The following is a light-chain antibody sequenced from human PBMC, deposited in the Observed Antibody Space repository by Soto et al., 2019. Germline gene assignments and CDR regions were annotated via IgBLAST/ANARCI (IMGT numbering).Light chain of an antibody. CDR2: ATS. J-gene: IGKJ1*01. CDR3: QQSYSSPRT. CDR1: QSVSNY. Sequence: DIQMTQSPSSLSASVGDRVTISCRTSQSVSNYLNWYQQKSAKAPKLLIYATSTLQTGVPSRFSGSGSGTDFTLTISSLQPEDFATYYCQQSYSSPRTFGQGTKVDI. V-gene: IGKV1-39*01.